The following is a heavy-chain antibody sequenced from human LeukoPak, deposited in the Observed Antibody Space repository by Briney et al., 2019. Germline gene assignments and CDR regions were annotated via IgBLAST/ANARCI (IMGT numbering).Heavy chain of an antibody. D-gene: IGHD3-10*01. CDR1: GGTFSSYA. J-gene: IGHJ4*02. Sequence: ASVKVPCKASGGTFSSYAISWVRQAPGQGLEWMGIINPSGGSTSYAQKFQGRVTITRDTSTSTVYMELSSLRSEDTAVYYCARDVRPMVRGVIDRGPSIDEDYWGQGTLVTVSS. CDR2: INPSGGST. V-gene: IGHV1-46*01. CDR3: ARDVRPMVRGVIDRGPSIDEDY.